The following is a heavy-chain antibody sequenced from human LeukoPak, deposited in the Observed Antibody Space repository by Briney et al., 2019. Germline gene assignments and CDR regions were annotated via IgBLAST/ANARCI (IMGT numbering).Heavy chain of an antibody. J-gene: IGHJ4*02. D-gene: IGHD3-22*01. CDR1: GFTFSTSA. V-gene: IGHV3-23*01. CDR3: AKVWDDSSGYLQYYFDY. CDR2: ISASGGST. Sequence: PGGSLRLSCAASGFTFSTSAMTWVRQAPGKGLEWVSGISASGGSTYYADSVKGRFTISRDNSKNTLYLQMNSLRAEDTAVYYCAKVWDDSSGYLQYYFDYWGQGTLVTVSS.